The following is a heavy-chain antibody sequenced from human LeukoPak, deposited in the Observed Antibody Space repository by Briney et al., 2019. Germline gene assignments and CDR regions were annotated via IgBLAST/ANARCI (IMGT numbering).Heavy chain of an antibody. CDR1: GFTFSSYA. J-gene: IGHJ4*02. CDR3: AKAPNVWTYAPLDY. Sequence: PGGSLRLSCAASGFTFSSYAMSWVRQAPGKGLEWVSAISGSGGSTYYADSVKGRFTISRDNSKNTLYLQMNSLRAEDTAVYYCAKAPNVWTYAPLDYWGQGTLVTVSS. D-gene: IGHD3-16*01. V-gene: IGHV3-23*01. CDR2: ISGSGGST.